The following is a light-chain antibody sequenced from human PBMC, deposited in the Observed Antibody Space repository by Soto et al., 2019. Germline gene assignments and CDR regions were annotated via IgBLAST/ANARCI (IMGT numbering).Light chain of an antibody. CDR1: SSDVGTHNF. J-gene: IGLJ1*01. V-gene: IGLV2-14*03. CDR2: DVS. Sequence: QSVLTQPASVSGSPGQSIAMSCTGTSSDVGTHNFVSWYQQHPGKAPKLIIYDVSNRPSGVSDRFCGSKSGNTASLTSSGRQAEDEAEDDCSSFTTTNTDVVGTGTKLTV. CDR3: SSFTTTNTDV.